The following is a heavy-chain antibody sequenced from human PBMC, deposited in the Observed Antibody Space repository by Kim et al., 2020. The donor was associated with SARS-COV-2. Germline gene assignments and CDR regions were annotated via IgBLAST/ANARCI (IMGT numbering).Heavy chain of an antibody. D-gene: IGHD3-9*01. V-gene: IGHV4-39*01. CDR2: IYYSGST. Sequence: SETLSLTCTVSGGSISSSSYYWGWIRQPPGKGLEWIGSIYYSGSTYYNPSLKSRVTISVDTSKNQFSLKLSSVTAADTAVYYCARGTHYDILTGYGFHWFDPWGQGTLVTVSS. J-gene: IGHJ5*02. CDR1: GGSISSSSYY. CDR3: ARGTHYDILTGYGFHWFDP.